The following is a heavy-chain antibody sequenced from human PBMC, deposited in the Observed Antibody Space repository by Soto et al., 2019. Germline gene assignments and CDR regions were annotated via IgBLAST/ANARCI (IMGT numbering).Heavy chain of an antibody. J-gene: IGHJ6*02. V-gene: IGHV1-69*13. Sequence: GASVKFSCKASGGPFSSYDISWGRQAPGQGLEWIGGIIPIFGTANYPQKFQGRVTITADEXTSTAYMELSSLRSEDTAVYYCARGGVRYCSSTSCYTPYYYYGMEVGGQGTTVTVSS. CDR2: IIPIFGTA. D-gene: IGHD2-2*02. CDR1: GGPFSSYD. CDR3: ARGGVRYCSSTSCYTPYYYYGMEV.